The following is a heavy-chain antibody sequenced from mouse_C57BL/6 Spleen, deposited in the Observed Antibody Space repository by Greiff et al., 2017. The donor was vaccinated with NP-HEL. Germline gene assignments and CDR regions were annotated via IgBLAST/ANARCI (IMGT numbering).Heavy chain of an antibody. Sequence: QLQQSGPELVKPGASVKISCKASGYSFTSYYIHWVKQRPGQGLEWIGWIYPGSGNTKYNEKFKGKATLTADTSSSTAYMQLSSLTSEDSAVYYCARGGSMVTTGFAYWGQGTLVTVSA. J-gene: IGHJ3*01. D-gene: IGHD2-2*01. CDR3: ARGGSMVTTGFAY. CDR1: GYSFTSYY. V-gene: IGHV1-66*01. CDR2: IYPGSGNT.